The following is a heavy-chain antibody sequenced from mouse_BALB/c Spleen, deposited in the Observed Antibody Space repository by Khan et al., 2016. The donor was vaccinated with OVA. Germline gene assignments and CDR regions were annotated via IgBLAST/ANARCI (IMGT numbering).Heavy chain of an antibody. J-gene: IGHJ4*01. D-gene: IGHD1-1*01. CDR1: GYTFTNYG. CDR3: ARGSSRAMDY. V-gene: IGHV9-3-1*01. Sequence: QIQLVQSGPELKKPGETVKISCKASGYTFTNYGMNWVKQAPGKGLKWMGWIYTYTGEPTYADAFKGRFAFSLESSASPAYLQINNLTNEDTATYFCARGSSRAMDYWGQGTSVTVSS. CDR2: IYTYTGEP.